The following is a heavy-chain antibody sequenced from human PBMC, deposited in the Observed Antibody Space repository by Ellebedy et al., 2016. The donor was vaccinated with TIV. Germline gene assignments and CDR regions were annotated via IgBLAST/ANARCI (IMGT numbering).Heavy chain of an antibody. V-gene: IGHV3-48*02. CDR2: IGSTSSPI. CDR3: ARDLYSSSSGY. D-gene: IGHD6-13*01. J-gene: IGHJ4*02. CDR1: GFTFSSYS. Sequence: PGGSLRLSCAASGFTFSSYSMNWVRQAPGKGLEWISYIGSTSSPISYADSVKGRFTISRDNAKTSLYLQMTSLTDEDTAVYYCARDLYSSSSGYWGQGTLVTFSS.